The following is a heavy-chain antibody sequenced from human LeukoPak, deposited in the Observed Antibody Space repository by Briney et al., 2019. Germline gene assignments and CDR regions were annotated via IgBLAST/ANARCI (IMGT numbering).Heavy chain of an antibody. D-gene: IGHD3-22*01. CDR2: INTNSGAT. Sequence: GASVKVSCKASGYTFTDHFMQWVRQVPGQGLEWMGWINTNSGATLYAQKFQGRVTMTRDTSSSTVYMELSTLTSDDTAVYYCAKSLYFYDRSNYRYYYYMDVWAAGTTVTVSS. V-gene: IGHV1-2*02. J-gene: IGHJ6*03. CDR3: AKSLYFYDRSNYRYYYYMDV. CDR1: GYTFTDHF.